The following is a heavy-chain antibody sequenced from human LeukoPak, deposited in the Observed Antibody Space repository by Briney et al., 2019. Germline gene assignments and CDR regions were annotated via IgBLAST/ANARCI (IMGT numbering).Heavy chain of an antibody. J-gene: IGHJ4*02. Sequence: SETLSLTCTVSGGSISSSSYYWGWIRQPPGKGLEWIGNIYYSGSTYYTPSLKSRVTISVDTSKNQFSLKLSSVTAADTAVYYCARSGSQHEIDYWGQGTLVTVSS. CDR2: IYYSGST. V-gene: IGHV4-39*01. D-gene: IGHD2-15*01. CDR1: GGSISSSSYY. CDR3: ARSGSQHEIDY.